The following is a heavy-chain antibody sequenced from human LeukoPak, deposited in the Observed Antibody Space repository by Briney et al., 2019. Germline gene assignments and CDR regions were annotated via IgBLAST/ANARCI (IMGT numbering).Heavy chain of an antibody. Sequence: QAGGSLRLSCAASGFTFSGSAMHWVRQASGKGLEWVGRIRSKANSYATAYAASVKGRFTISRDDSKNTAYLQMNSLKTEDTAVYYCTRAETVYFDYWGQEPWSPSPQ. CDR2: IRSKANSYAT. CDR3: TRAETVYFDY. CDR1: GFTFSGSA. V-gene: IGHV3-73*01. J-gene: IGHJ4*01.